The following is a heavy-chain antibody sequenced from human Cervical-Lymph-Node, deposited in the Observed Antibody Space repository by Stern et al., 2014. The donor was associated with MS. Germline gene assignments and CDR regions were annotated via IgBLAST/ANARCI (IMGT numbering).Heavy chain of an antibody. CDR2: IDSDGSNT. CDR1: SFTLGSYW. D-gene: IGHD3-10*01. V-gene: IGHV3-74*02. CDR3: ARGRPLYYYGSGSLNL. Sequence: EMQLVESGGGLVQPGGSLRLSCAASSFTLGSYWMHWVRQAPGKGLVWVARIDSDGSNTDYADSVKGRFTISRDNAKNTLFLQMLSLRAEDTAVYYCARGRPLYYYGSGSLNLWGQGTLVTVSS. J-gene: IGHJ5*02.